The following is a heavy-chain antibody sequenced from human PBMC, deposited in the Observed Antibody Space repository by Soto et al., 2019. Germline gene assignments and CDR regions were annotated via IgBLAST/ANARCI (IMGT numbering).Heavy chain of an antibody. V-gene: IGHV1-46*01. CDR2: INPSGGST. Sequence: ASVKVSCKASGYTFTSYYMHWVRQAPGQGLEWMGIINPSGGSTSYAQKFQGRVTMTRDTSTSTVYMELSSLRSEDTAVYYCARDAVRGVIINGAFDIWGQGTMVTVSS. CDR1: GYTFTSYY. D-gene: IGHD3-10*01. J-gene: IGHJ3*02. CDR3: ARDAVRGVIINGAFDI.